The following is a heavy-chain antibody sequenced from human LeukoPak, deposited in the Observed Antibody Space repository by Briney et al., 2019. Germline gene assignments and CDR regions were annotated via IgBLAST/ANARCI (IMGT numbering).Heavy chain of an antibody. CDR1: GFTFSSYG. V-gene: IGHV3-30*03. D-gene: IGHD3-10*01. Sequence: SGGSLRLSCAASGFTFSSYGMHWVRQAPGKGLEWVAVISYDGSNKYYADSVKGRFTISRDNSKNTLYLQMNSLRAEDTAVYYCAATYYYGSGSYDAFDIWGQGTMVTVPS. CDR3: AATYYYGSGSYDAFDI. J-gene: IGHJ3*02. CDR2: ISYDGSNK.